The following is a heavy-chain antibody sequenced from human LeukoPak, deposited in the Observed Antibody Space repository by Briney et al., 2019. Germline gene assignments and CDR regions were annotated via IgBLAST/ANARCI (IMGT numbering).Heavy chain of an antibody. CDR3: ARGPPIAAAGTW. Sequence: PGGSLRLSCAASGFTFSSYWMSWVRQAPGEGLEWVAKINQDGTEKAYVDSVRGRFTISRDNAKNSLFLQMNSLRAEDTAVYYCARGPPIAAAGTWWGQGTLVTVSS. J-gene: IGHJ4*02. CDR2: INQDGTEK. CDR1: GFTFSSYW. V-gene: IGHV3-7*03. D-gene: IGHD6-13*01.